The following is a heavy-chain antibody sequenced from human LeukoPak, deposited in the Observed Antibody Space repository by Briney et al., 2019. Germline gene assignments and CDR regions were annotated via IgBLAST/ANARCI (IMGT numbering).Heavy chain of an antibody. J-gene: IGHJ4*02. CDR3: ARLDAAAGRYLQFFY. Sequence: PSETLSLTCTVSGGSISNYYWSWIRQSPEKGLEWIGYIHDSGSTNYNPSLKSRVTISVDTSNNQFSLKLSSVTAADPAVSYCARLDAAAGRYLQFFYWGQGTLVTVSS. CDR2: IHDSGST. CDR1: GGSISNYY. D-gene: IGHD5-24*01. V-gene: IGHV4-59*08.